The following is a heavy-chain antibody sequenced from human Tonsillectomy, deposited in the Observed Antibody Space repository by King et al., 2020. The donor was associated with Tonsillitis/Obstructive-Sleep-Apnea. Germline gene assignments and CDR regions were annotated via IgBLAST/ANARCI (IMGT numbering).Heavy chain of an antibody. CDR3: SRDGDDSGYIDV. V-gene: IGHV3-30*04. D-gene: IGHD3-22*01. CDR2: ISYAGSNK. Sequence: VQLVESGGGVVQPGRSLRLSCAASGFTFSSYPVHWVRQAPGKGLEWVAVISYAGSNKYYADSVKGRFTISRDNSKNTLFLQMNSLRVEDTAVYYWSRDGDDSGYIDVWGKGTTVTVSS. CDR1: GFTFSSYP. J-gene: IGHJ6*04.